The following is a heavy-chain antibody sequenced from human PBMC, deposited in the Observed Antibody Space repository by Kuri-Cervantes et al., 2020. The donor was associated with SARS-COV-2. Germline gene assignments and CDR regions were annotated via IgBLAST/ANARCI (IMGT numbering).Heavy chain of an antibody. Sequence: LRLSCTVSGGSISSGGYYWSWIRQHPGKGLEWIGYIYCSGSTYYNPSLKSRVTISVDTSKNQFSLKLSSVTAADTAVYYCANQKTNYDFWSGYLWGAMDVWGQGTTVTVSS. CDR2: IYCSGST. J-gene: IGHJ6*02. D-gene: IGHD3-3*01. V-gene: IGHV4-31*03. CDR1: GGSISSGGYY. CDR3: ANQKTNYDFWSGYLWGAMDV.